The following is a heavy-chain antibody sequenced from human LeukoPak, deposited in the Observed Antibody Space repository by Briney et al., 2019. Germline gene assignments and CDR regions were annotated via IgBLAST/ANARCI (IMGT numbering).Heavy chain of an antibody. CDR3: TRDEI. J-gene: IGHJ3*02. CDR2: INQDASER. Sequence: GGSLRLSCTAYGFTSATPWMSWVRQAPGKGLEWVANINQDASERYYVDSVKGRFTIFRDNAKNSLYLQINSLRAEDTAVYYRTRDEIWGPGTMVIVSS. CDR1: GFTSATPW. V-gene: IGHV3-7*04.